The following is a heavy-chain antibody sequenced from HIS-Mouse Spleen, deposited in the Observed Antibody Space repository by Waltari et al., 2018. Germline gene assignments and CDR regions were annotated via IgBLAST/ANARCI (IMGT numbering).Heavy chain of an antibody. CDR1: GFTFCSYW. CDR2: INSDGSST. V-gene: IGHV3-74*01. D-gene: IGHD6-6*01. J-gene: IGHJ5*02. CDR3: ARDLGYSSSSEVWFDP. Sequence: EVQLVESGGVLVQPGGSLRLACAASGFTFCSYWRQWVRQAPGKGLVWVSRINSDGSSTSYADSGKGRFTISRDNAKNTLYLQMNSLRAEDTAVYYCARDLGYSSSSEVWFDPWGQGTLVTVSS.